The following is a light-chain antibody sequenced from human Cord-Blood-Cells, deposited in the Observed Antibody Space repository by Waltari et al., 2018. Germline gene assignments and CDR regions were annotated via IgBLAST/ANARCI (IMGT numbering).Light chain of an antibody. J-gene: IGKJ2*01. CDR1: QSISSW. Sequence: DIKLSQSPSTLPASVGYGVNITCRASQSISSWLAWYQQKPGKAPKLLIYDASSLESGVPSRFSGSGSGTEFTLTISSLQPDDFATYYCQQYNSYPYTFGQGTKLEIK. V-gene: IGKV1-5*01. CDR2: DAS. CDR3: QQYNSYPYT.